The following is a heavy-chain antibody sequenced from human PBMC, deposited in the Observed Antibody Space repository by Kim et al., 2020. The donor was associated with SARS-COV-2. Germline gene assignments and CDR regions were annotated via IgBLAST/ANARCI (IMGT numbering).Heavy chain of an antibody. D-gene: IGHD2-8*02. CDR3: ARLVVGGYWYFDL. Sequence: GGSLRLSCAASGFTFDDYGMSWVRQAPGKGLEWVSGINWSGDSTGYADSVKGRFTISRDNAKNSLYLQMNSLRAEDTALYYCARLVVGGYWYFDLWGRGTLVTVSS. J-gene: IGHJ2*01. V-gene: IGHV3-20*04. CDR1: GFTFDDYG. CDR2: INWSGDST.